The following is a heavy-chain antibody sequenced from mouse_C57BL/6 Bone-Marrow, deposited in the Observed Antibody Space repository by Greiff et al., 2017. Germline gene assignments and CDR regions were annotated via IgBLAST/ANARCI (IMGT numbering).Heavy chain of an antibody. CDR2: IYPSDSET. CDR3: ASAGSSPDY. CDR1: GYTFTSYW. D-gene: IGHD1-1*01. Sequence: QVQLKQPGAELVRPGSSVKLSCKASGYTFTSYWMDWVKQRPGQGLEWIGNIYPSDSETHYNQKFKDKATLTVDKSSSTAYMQLSSLTSEDSAVYNCASAGSSPDYWGQGTPLTVSS. V-gene: IGHV1-61*01. J-gene: IGHJ2*01.